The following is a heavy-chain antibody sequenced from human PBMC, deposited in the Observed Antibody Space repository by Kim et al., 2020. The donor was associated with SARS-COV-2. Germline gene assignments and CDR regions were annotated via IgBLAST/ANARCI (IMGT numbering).Heavy chain of an antibody. CDR3: ARVLVYCSGGSCYRGHYYGMDV. V-gene: IGHV1-69*13. D-gene: IGHD2-15*01. Sequence: SVKVSCKASGGTFSSYAISWVRQAPGQGLEWMGGIIPIFGTANYAQKFQGRVTITADESTSTAYMELSSLRSEDTAVYYCARVLVYCSGGSCYRGHYYGMDVWGQGTTVTVSS. CDR2: IIPIFGTA. J-gene: IGHJ6*02. CDR1: GGTFSSYA.